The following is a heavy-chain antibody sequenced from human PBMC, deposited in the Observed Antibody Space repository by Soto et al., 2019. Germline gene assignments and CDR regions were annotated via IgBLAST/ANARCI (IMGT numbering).Heavy chain of an antibody. V-gene: IGHV5-51*01. D-gene: IGHD3-22*01. CDR3: ARPDYYYDSSGYVGLGDAFDI. J-gene: IGHJ3*02. CDR2: IYPGDSDT. Sequence: GESLKISCKGSGYSFTSYWIGWVRQMPGKGLEWMGIIYPGDSDTRYSPSFQGQVTISADKSISTAYLQWSSLKASDTAMYYCARPDYYYDSSGYVGLGDAFDIWGQGTMVTVS. CDR1: GYSFTSYW.